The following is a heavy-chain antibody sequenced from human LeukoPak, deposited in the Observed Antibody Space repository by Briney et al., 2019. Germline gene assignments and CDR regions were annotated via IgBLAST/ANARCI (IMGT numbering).Heavy chain of an antibody. CDR1: GYTFTRYG. J-gene: IGHJ4*02. CDR2: ISPNNGNT. CDR3: ARGKWPTYCGGDCYPYLWRHFEN. Sequence: ASVKVSCKASGYTFTRYGITWVRQAPGQGLETMGWISPNNGNTNYAQKFQGRVTMTTDTSTSTAYMELRSLRSDDAAVYYCARGKWPTYCGGDCYPYLWRHFENWGQGTLVTVSS. V-gene: IGHV1-18*01. D-gene: IGHD2-21*02.